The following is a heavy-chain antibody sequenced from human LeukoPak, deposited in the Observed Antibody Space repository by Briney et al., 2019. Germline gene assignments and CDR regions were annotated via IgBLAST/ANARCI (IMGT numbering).Heavy chain of an antibody. V-gene: IGHV3-23*01. CDR2: LSDSGGNT. J-gene: IGHJ4*02. Sequence: GGSLRLSCAASRFTFSTYAMRWVRQAPGKGLEWVSGLSDSGGNTYYADSVKGRFTISRDNSKNTLYLQMNSLRAEDTAVYYCAKAMGSSGPSDWDYWGQGTLVIVSS. CDR3: AKAMGSSGPSDWDY. D-gene: IGHD3-22*01. CDR1: RFTFSTYA.